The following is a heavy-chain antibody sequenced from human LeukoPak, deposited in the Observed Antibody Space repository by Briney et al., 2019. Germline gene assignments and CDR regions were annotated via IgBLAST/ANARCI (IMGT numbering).Heavy chain of an antibody. CDR2: ISGSGGST. CDR1: GFTFSSYA. CDR3: AKGLRGSYPSGDAFDI. D-gene: IGHD1-26*01. V-gene: IGHV3-23*01. Sequence: GGSLRLSCAAYGFTFSSYAMSWVRQAPGKGLEWVSAISGSGGSTYYADSVKGRFTISRDNSKNTLYLQMNSLRAEDTAVYYCAKGLRGSYPSGDAFDIWGQGTMVTVSS. J-gene: IGHJ3*02.